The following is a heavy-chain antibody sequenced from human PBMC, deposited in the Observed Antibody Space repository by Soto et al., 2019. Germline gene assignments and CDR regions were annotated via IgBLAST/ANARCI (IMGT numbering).Heavy chain of an antibody. D-gene: IGHD1-1*01. CDR3: ARVNGYYYYGMDV. Sequence: GGSLRLSCAASGFTFSSYAMSWVRQAPGKGLEWVSTINSSGSTIYYADSVKGRFTISRDNAKNSLYLQMNSLRAEDTAVYYCARVNGYYYYGMDVWGQGTTVTVSS. J-gene: IGHJ6*02. CDR1: GFTFSSYA. V-gene: IGHV3-21*04. CDR2: INSSGSTI.